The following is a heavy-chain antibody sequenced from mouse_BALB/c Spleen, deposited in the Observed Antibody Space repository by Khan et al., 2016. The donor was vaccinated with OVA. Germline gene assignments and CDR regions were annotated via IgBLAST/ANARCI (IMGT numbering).Heavy chain of an antibody. V-gene: IGHV5-12*02. CDR2: ISNRGTTP. Sequence: EVELVESGGGFMQPGGSLTLSCATSGFTFTDYYMYWVRQTPEKRLEWVAYISNRGTTPYYSDTVRGRFPISRANAKKTLYLTLSRLKSEDTAMYYCAREGDGGGLADWGQGTLVTVSA. CDR3: AREGDGGGLAD. D-gene: IGHD1-1*02. CDR1: GFTFTDYY. J-gene: IGHJ3*01.